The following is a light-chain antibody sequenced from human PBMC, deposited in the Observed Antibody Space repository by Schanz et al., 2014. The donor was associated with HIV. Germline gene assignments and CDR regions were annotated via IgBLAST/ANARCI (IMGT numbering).Light chain of an antibody. J-gene: IGKJ2*01. CDR2: KAS. CDR1: QSITTS. Sequence: DIQMTQSPSTLSTSVGDRVTITCRAGQSITTSLAWLQQKPGRAPKVLIYKASTLESGVPSTFRGSGSGTDFTLTISSLQPDDFATYYCQHYYSYPYTFGQGTEVEIK. V-gene: IGKV1-5*03. CDR3: QHYYSYPYT.